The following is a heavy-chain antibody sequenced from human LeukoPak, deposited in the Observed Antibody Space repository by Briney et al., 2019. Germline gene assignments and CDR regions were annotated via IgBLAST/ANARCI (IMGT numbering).Heavy chain of an antibody. Sequence: ASVKVPCKASGYTFTGYYMHWVRQAPGQGLEWMGWINPNSGGTNYAQKFQGRVTMTRDTSISTAYMELSRLRSDDTAVYYCAREGYIVVVPAARGFDYWGQGTLVTVSS. CDR1: GYTFTGYY. V-gene: IGHV1-2*02. J-gene: IGHJ4*02. CDR2: INPNSGGT. D-gene: IGHD2-2*01. CDR3: AREGYIVVVPAARGFDY.